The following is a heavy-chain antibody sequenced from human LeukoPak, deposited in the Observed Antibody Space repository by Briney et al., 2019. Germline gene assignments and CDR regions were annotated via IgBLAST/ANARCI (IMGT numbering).Heavy chain of an antibody. J-gene: IGHJ6*02. CDR2: ISGSGGST. CDR3: AKGRDYYAMDV. CDR1: GFTFSTYA. V-gene: IGHV3-23*01. Sequence: PGGSLRLSCAASGFTFSTYAMTWVRQAPGKGLEWVSSISGSGGSTNYADSVKGRFAISRDNSKNTLFLQMNSLRAEDTAVYYCAKGRDYYAMDVWGQGATVTVSS.